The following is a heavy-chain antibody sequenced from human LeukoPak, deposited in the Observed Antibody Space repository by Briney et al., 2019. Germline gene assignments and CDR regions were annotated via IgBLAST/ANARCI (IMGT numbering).Heavy chain of an antibody. CDR1: GYTFTDYY. V-gene: IGHV1-18*04. J-gene: IGHJ3*02. D-gene: IGHD5/OR15-5a*01. CDR3: ATFAWSRSVYDYHDAFDI. Sequence: ASVKVSCKASGYTFTDYYMHWVRQAPGQGLEWMGWISAYNGHTNYAQKVQDRITMTTDTSTSTAYMELRSLRSDDTAVYYCATFAWSRSVYDYHDAFDIWGQGTMVTVSS. CDR2: ISAYNGHT.